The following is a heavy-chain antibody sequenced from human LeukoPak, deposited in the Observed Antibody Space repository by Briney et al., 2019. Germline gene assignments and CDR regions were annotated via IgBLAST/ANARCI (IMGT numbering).Heavy chain of an antibody. CDR1: GYTFTSFE. D-gene: IGHD2-2*01. CDR3: ASGSTSTYDF. J-gene: IGHJ4*01. Sequence: GASVKVSCKVSGYTFTSFEINWVRQVTGQGLEWMGWMNPNTGNTGYVQKFQGRVTMTRDTSISTAYMELSGLTSEDTAVYFCASGSTSTYDFWGHGTMVTVSS. CDR2: MNPNTGNT. V-gene: IGHV1-8*01.